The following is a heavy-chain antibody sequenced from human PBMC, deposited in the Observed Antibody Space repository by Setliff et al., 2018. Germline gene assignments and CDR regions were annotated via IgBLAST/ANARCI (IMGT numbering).Heavy chain of an antibody. CDR1: QYTFTAYY. V-gene: IGHV1-2*02. J-gene: IGHJ6*03. CDR2: INPNNGGT. D-gene: IGHD1-1*01. CDR3: ARSPTRTTGSHYLGYYYYYMDF. Sequence: VASVKVSCKASQYTFTAYYLHWVRQAPGRGLEWMGWINPNNGGTKYAQKFQGRVTMTRDTSISTGYMELSRLRYDDTAVYYCARSPTRTTGSHYLGYYYYYMDFWGKGTTVTVSS.